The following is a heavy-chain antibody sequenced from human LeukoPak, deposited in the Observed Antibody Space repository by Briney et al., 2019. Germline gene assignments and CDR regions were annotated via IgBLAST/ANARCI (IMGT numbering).Heavy chain of an antibody. J-gene: IGHJ4*02. CDR2: IYYSGST. D-gene: IGHD1-26*01. CDR1: GGSISSSSYY. Sequence: SETLSLTCTVSGGSISSSSYYWGWIRQPPGKGLEWIGSIYYSGSTYYNPSLKSRVTISVDTSKNQFSLKLSSVTAADTAVYYCARHRGSYYPFDYWGQGTLVTVSS. CDR3: ARHRGSYYPFDY. V-gene: IGHV4-39*01.